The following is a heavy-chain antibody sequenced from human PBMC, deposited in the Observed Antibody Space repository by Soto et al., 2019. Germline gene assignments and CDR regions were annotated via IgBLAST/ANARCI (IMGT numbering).Heavy chain of an antibody. Sequence: ASVKVSCKASGFTFTGHYIHWVRQAPGQGLEWMGWINPNSGGTSYAQKFQGRLTMTTDTSITTAYMELSRLSSDDTAVYYCARGIGPTNDPLHSSSSDYWGQGTLVTVSS. J-gene: IGHJ4*02. V-gene: IGHV1-2*02. CDR2: INPNSGGT. CDR1: GFTFTGHY. CDR3: ARGIGPTNDPLHSSSSDY. D-gene: IGHD6-6*01.